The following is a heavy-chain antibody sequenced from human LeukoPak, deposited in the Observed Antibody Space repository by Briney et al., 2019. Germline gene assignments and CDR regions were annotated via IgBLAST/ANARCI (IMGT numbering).Heavy chain of an antibody. J-gene: IGHJ4*02. D-gene: IGHD4-23*01. CDR1: GFTISSYA. Sequence: PGGSLRLSCSVSGFTISSYAMHWVRQAPGKGLGYVSSISSDGGSTFYADSVKGRFTISRDNSKNTLSLQMSSLRTEDTAVYYCVKDRWVDYWGQGTLVTVSS. CDR3: VKDRWVDY. V-gene: IGHV3-64D*06. CDR2: ISSDGGST.